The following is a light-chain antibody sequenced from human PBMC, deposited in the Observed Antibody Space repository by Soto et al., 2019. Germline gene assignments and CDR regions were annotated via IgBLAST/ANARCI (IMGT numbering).Light chain of an antibody. V-gene: IGLV2-11*01. CDR2: DVI. CDR3: CSYAGNSLWV. Sequence: HSVLTQPRSVSGSPGQSVTISCTGTSSDVGGSNLVSWYQQHAGRAPKLVIYDVIKRPSGVPDRFSGSKSGNTASLTISGLQVEDEADYYCCSYAGNSLWVFGGGTKLTVL. J-gene: IGLJ3*02. CDR1: SSDVGGSNL.